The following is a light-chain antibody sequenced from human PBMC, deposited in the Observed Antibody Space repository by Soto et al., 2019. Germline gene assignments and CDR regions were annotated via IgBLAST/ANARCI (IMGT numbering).Light chain of an antibody. V-gene: IGKV3-20*01. CDR3: QQYVSSPFT. CDR2: RAS. CDR1: QSVSSSY. Sequence: EFVLTQSPGTRSLSPGERATLSCSASQSVSSSYLAWYQQKPGQAPRLLIYRASSRATGLPYRFSGSGSGTDFTLTIRRLEPEDLGVYYCQQYVSSPFTVGPGTKVDIK. J-gene: IGKJ3*01.